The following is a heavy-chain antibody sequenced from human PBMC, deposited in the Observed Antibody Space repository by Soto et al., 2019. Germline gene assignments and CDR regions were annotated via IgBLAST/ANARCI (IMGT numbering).Heavy chain of an antibody. CDR1: GYTFSNYG. D-gene: IGHD2-2*01. CDR3: ARVVPGDEAWFGX. J-gene: IGHJ5*02. CDR2: ISIYSDGT. Sequence: ASVKVSCNTSGYTFSNYGITWVRQAPGQPLEWMGLISIYSDGTNYAQKFQGRVSMTTETSTTTAYMELRSLRSDDTAVYYCARVVPGDEAWFGXWGQGTLVAVSX. V-gene: IGHV1-18*01.